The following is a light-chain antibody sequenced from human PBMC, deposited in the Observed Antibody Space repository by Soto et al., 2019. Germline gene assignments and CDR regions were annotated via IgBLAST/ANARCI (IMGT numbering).Light chain of an antibody. CDR3: QHYNSYSEA. CDR2: KAS. CDR1: QSISSW. V-gene: IGKV1-5*03. Sequence: DIHMTVSPSTLSASVGDRVTITCRASQSISSWLAWYQQKPGKAPKLLIYKASRLHSGVSSRFSGSESGTEFTLTISSLQPDDFATYYCQHYNSYSEAFGQGTKVDIK. J-gene: IGKJ1*01.